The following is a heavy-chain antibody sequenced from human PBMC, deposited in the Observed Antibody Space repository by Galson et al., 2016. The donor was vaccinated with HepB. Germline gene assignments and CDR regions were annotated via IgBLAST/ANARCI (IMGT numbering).Heavy chain of an antibody. CDR1: GITVSTNY. J-gene: IGHJ6*02. D-gene: IGHD2-15*01. CDR2: LYSDGST. CDR3: ARDNRGYCSGGNCPTHYYYGMDG. Sequence: SLRLSCAASGITVSTNYISWVRQAPGKGLEWISILYSDGSTHYAGSVRGRFTFSRDDSKNTLYLQMSSLRAEDTAVYYCARDNRGYCSGGNCPTHYYYGMDGWGQVTTVTVSS. V-gene: IGHV3-53*01.